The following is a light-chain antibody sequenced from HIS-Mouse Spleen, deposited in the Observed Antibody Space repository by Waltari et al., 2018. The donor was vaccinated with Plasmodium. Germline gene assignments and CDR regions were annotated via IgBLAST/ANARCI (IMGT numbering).Light chain of an antibody. CDR3: YSTDSSGNHRV. CDR2: EDS. Sequence: SYELTQPPSVSVSPGQTARITCSGDALPTKYAYLYQQKSGQAPVLGIYEDSKRPSGSPERFSGSSSGTMATLTISGDQVEDEADYYCYSTDSSGNHRVFGGGTKLTVL. CDR1: ALPTKY. J-gene: IGLJ3*02. V-gene: IGLV3-10*01.